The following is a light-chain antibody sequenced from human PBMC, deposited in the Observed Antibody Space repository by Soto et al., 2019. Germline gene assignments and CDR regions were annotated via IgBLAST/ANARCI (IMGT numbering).Light chain of an antibody. V-gene: IGLV2-23*02. CDR2: EVT. J-gene: IGLJ2*01. Sequence: QSALTQPASVSGSPGQSITISCTGTSDDVGKYNLVSWYQHHPGKAPKLIIYEVTQRPSGVSDRFSGSRSGNTASLTISGLQAEDEADYYCCSYAGSSTFEVFFGGGTKVTVL. CDR1: SDDVGKYNL. CDR3: CSYAGSSTFEVF.